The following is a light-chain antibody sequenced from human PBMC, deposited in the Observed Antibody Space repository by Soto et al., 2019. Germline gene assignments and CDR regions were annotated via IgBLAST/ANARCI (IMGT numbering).Light chain of an antibody. CDR3: SSYTTSSSYV. Sequence: QSALTQPASVSGSPGQSITISCTGTSSDIGGYNYVSWYQQHPGKAPKLMIYEVSNRPSGVSSRFSGSKSGHTASLTISGLQAEDEADYYCSSYTTSSSYVFGPGTKLTVL. CDR2: EVS. J-gene: IGLJ1*01. CDR1: SSDIGGYNY. V-gene: IGLV2-14*01.